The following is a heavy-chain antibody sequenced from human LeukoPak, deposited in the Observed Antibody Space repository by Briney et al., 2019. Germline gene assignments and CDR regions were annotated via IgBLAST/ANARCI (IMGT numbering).Heavy chain of an antibody. V-gene: IGHV4-59*08. CDR2: IYYSGST. J-gene: IGHJ5*02. D-gene: IGHD6-13*01. Sequence: SETLSLTCTVSGGSISSYNWSWLRQPPGKGLEWIGYIYYSGSTNYNPSLKSRVTISVDTSKNQFSLKLSSVTAADTAVYYCARHIRGHTRKKSIAAASWFEPWGQGTLVTVSS. CDR3: ARHIRGHTRKKSIAAASWFEP. CDR1: GGSISSYN.